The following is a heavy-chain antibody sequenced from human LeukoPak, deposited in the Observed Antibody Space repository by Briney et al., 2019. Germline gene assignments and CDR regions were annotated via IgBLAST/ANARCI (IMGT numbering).Heavy chain of an antibody. V-gene: IGHV1-2*02. CDR3: ARGHPRRYYGMDV. Sequence: EASVTVSCKASGYTFTGYYMHWVRQAPGQGLEWMGWINPNSGGTNYAQKFQGRVTMTRDTSISTAYMELSRLRSDDTAVYYCARGHPRRYYGMDVWGQGTTVTVSS. CDR1: GYTFTGYY. CDR2: INPNSGGT. J-gene: IGHJ6*02.